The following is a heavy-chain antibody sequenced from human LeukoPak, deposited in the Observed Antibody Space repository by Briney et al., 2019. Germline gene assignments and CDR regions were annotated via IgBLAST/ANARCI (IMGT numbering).Heavy chain of an antibody. D-gene: IGHD1-26*01. CDR2: IIPILGIA. J-gene: IGHJ4*02. CDR1: GYTFTGYY. Sequence: SVKVSCKASGYTFTGYYMHWVRQAPGQGLEWMGRIIPILGIANYAQKFQGRVTITADKSTSTAYMELSSLRSEDTAVYYCAREGIVGGFDYWGQGTLVTVSS. V-gene: IGHV1-69*04. CDR3: AREGIVGGFDY.